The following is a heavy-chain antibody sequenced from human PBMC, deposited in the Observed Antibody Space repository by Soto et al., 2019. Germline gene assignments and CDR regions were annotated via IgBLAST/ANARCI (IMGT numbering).Heavy chain of an antibody. CDR2: IYYSGST. Sequence: KTSETLSLTCSVSGGSISSGDYYWSWIRQPPEKGLEWIGYIYYSGSTYYNPSLKSRVTISVDTSKNQFSLNLNSVTAADTAVYFCARGNDFWSGYSTLTYYGLDVWGQGTTVPVSS. D-gene: IGHD3-3*01. J-gene: IGHJ6*02. CDR1: GGSISSGDYY. CDR3: ARGNDFWSGYSTLTYYGLDV. V-gene: IGHV4-30-4*01.